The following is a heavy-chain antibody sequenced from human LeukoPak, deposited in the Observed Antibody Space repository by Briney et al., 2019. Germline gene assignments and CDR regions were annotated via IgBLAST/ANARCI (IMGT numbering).Heavy chain of an antibody. CDR2: ISGSGGST. D-gene: IGHD1-20*01. Sequence: GGSLRLSCAVSGFTFSSYAMSWVRQAPGKGLEWVSAISGSGGSTYYAGSVKGQFTISRDNSPNTLYLQLNSLSAEDPAVYYCAKDPTYITGTRFEPWGQGTLVPVSS. CDR1: GFTFSSYA. CDR3: AKDPTYITGTRFEP. J-gene: IGHJ5*02. V-gene: IGHV3-23*01.